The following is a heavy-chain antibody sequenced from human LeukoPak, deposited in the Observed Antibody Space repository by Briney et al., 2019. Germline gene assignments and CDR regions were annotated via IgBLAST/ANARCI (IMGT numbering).Heavy chain of an antibody. J-gene: IGHJ5*02. Sequence: SETLSLTCIVSGGSINNHYWTWIRQTPGKGLEWIGDIHYTGTTKYNPSLKSRVTISVDTSKNQFSLKLSSVTAADTAVYYCARDATYPPKGFDPWGQGTLVTVSS. CDR3: ARDATYPPKGFDP. CDR2: IHYTGTT. CDR1: GGSINNHY. V-gene: IGHV4-59*11.